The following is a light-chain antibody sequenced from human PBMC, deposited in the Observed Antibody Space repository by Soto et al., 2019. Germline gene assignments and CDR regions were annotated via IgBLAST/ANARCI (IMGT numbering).Light chain of an antibody. J-gene: IGKJ1*01. V-gene: IGKV1-5*01. CDR3: QQYASYPWT. CDR2: DAS. Sequence: DIQMTQSPSTLSASVGDRVTITCRASQSISSWLAWYQQKPGKAPKLLIYDASSLESGVPSRFSGSGSGTEFTLTISSLQPDDFATFYCQQYASYPWTFGRGPRWIS. CDR1: QSISSW.